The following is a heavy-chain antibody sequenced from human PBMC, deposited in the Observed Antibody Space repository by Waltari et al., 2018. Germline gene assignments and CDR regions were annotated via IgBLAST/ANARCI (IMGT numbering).Heavy chain of an antibody. CDR1: GYSISSGYY. J-gene: IGHJ4*02. D-gene: IGHD3-3*01. V-gene: IGHV4-38-2*01. CDR2: IYHSGST. Sequence: QVQLQESGPGLVKPSETLSLTCAVSGYSISSGYYWGWIRQPPGKGLAWIGSIYHSGSTYYNPSLKSRVTISVDTSKNQFSLKLSSVTAADTAVYYCARTGGVNYDFWSGYYTDWGQGTLVTVSS. CDR3: ARTGGVNYDFWSGYYTD.